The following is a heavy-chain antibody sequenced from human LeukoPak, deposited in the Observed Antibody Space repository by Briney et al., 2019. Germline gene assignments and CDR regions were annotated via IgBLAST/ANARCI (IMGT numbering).Heavy chain of an antibody. J-gene: IGHJ2*01. CDR1: GYTFSSYG. CDR2: IWYDGSNK. CDR3: ARDRSMSGWYIDL. V-gene: IGHV3-33*01. D-gene: IGHD2/OR15-2a*01. Sequence: QPGGSLRLSCAASGYTFSSYGMHWVRQAPGKGLEWVAVIWYDGSNKYYPDSVQGRFTISRDNSKNTLYLQVNSLRADDTAVYYCARDRSMSGWYIDLWGRGTLVTVSS.